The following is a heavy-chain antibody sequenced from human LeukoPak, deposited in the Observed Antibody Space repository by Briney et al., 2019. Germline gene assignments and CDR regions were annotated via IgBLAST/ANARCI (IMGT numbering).Heavy chain of an antibody. CDR1: GYTFTSYY. CDR3: ARDVTPLRLGP. D-gene: IGHD5-12*01. V-gene: IGHV1-46*01. Sequence: GASVKVSCTASGYTFTSYYMHWVRQAPGQGLEWMGIINPSGGNTSYAQKFQGRVTMTRDTSTSTVYMELSSLRSEDTAVYYCARDVTPLRLGPWGQGTLVTVSS. J-gene: IGHJ5*02. CDR2: INPSGGNT.